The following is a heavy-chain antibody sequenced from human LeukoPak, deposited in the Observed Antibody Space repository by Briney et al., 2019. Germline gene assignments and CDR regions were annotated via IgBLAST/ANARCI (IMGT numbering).Heavy chain of an antibody. CDR1: GFPFSNYW. J-gene: IGHJ4*02. CDR2: MNSDGSST. Sequence: GGSLRLSCVASGFPFSNYWMHWVRQAPGKGLVWVSRMNSDGSSTSYADSVKGRFTISRDNAKNTLYLQMNSLRAEDAAVYYCATVSRSSGRGYFDYWGPGTLVTVSS. D-gene: IGHD6-19*01. V-gene: IGHV3-74*01. CDR3: ATVSRSSGRGYFDY.